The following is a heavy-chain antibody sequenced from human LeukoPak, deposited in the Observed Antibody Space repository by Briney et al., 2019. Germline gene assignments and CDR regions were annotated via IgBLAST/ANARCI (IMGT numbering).Heavy chain of an antibody. CDR2: IYYSGST. CDR3: ARGSDGEMAFDI. J-gene: IGHJ3*02. Sequence: SETLSLTCTVSGGSISSGDYYWSWIRQPPGKGLEWIGYIYYSGSTYYNPSLKSRVTISVGTSKNQFSLKLSSVTSADTAVYYSARGSDGEMAFDIWGQGTMVTVSS. V-gene: IGHV4-30-4*01. D-gene: IGHD3-10*01. CDR1: GGSISSGDYY.